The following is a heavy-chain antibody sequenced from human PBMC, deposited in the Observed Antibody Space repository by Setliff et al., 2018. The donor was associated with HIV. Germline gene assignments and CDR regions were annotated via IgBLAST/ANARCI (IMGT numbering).Heavy chain of an antibody. CDR3: SNWNTTIDEDA. CDR1: GGSFSGHS. J-gene: IGHJ5*02. CDR2: INRSGSA. Sequence: SETLSLTCAVYGGSFSGHSWTWIRQPPGKGLEWIGEINRSGSANYNRSLKSRVTMSVDTSKRQFSLKLDSVTAADTAIYYCSNWNTTIDEDAWGQGTLVTVSS. V-gene: IGHV4-34*06. D-gene: IGHD1-1*01.